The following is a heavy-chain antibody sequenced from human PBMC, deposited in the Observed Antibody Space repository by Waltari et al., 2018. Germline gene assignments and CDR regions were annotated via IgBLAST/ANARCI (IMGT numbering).Heavy chain of an antibody. J-gene: IGHJ4*02. D-gene: IGHD3-22*01. CDR3: ARDETKGYYYDSSGFDY. V-gene: IGHV1-69*12. CDR1: GGTFSSYA. CDR2: IIPIFGTA. Sequence: QVQLVQSGAEVKKPGSSVKVSCKASGGTFSSYAISWVRQAPGQGLEWRGGIIPIFGTANYAQKFQGRVTITADESTSTAYMELSSLRSEDTAVYYCARDETKGYYYDSSGFDYWGQGTLVTVSS.